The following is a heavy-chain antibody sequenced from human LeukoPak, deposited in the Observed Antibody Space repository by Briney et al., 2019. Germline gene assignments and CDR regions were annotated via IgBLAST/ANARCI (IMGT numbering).Heavy chain of an antibody. J-gene: IGHJ4*02. Sequence: SETLSLTSAVSGGSISSGSYYWSWIRQPAGKGLGCIALIYTIGSTNYNPSLRSRVTISVDTSKKQFSLKLSSVTAADTAVYYCASERIVVVVAATLRYYFDYWGQGTLVTVSS. V-gene: IGHV4-61*02. CDR3: ASERIVVVVAATLRYYFDY. D-gene: IGHD2-15*01. CDR1: GGSISSGSYY. CDR2: IYTIGST.